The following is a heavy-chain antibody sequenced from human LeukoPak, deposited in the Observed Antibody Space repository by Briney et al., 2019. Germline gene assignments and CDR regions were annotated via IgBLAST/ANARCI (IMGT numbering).Heavy chain of an antibody. J-gene: IGHJ4*02. D-gene: IGHD6-19*01. CDR2: ISSSSSYI. CDR1: GFTFSSYS. V-gene: IGHV3-21*01. CDR3: ARAAVAGPFDY. Sequence: GGSLRLSCAASGFTFSSYSMNWVRQAPGKGLEWVSSISSSSSYIYYADPVKGRFTISRDNAKNSLYLQMNSLRAGDTAVYYCARAAVAGPFDYWGQGTLVTVSS.